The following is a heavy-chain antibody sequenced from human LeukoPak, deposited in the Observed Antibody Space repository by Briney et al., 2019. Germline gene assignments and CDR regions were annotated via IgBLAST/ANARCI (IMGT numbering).Heavy chain of an antibody. CDR1: GGSISGADYY. J-gene: IGHJ1*01. Sequence: SQTLSLTCSVSGGSISGADYYWSWIRQHPGKGLEWIGYIYYSGSTYYNPSLKSRVTISVDTSKNQFSLKLSSVTAADTAVYYCARYDILTGYHFQHWGQGTLVTVSS. CDR3: ARYDILTGYHFQH. D-gene: IGHD3-9*01. V-gene: IGHV4-31*03. CDR2: IYYSGST.